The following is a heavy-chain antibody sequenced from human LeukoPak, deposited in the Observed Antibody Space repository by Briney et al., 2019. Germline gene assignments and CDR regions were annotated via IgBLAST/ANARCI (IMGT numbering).Heavy chain of an antibody. D-gene: IGHD3-10*01. CDR3: ARRRIFYYGSGSSNWFDP. V-gene: IGHV4-4*02. CDR2: IYHSGST. CDR1: GGSISSSNW. J-gene: IGHJ5*02. Sequence: SETLSLTCAVSGGSISSSNWWSWVRQPPGKGLEWIGEIYHSGSTNYNPSLKSRVTISVDTSKNQFSLKLSSVTAADTAVYYCARRRIFYYGSGSSNWFDPWGQGTLVTVSS.